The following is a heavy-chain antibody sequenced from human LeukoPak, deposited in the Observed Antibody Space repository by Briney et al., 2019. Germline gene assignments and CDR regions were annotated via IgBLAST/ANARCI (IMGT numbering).Heavy chain of an antibody. D-gene: IGHD6-13*01. Sequence: PGGSLRLSCAASGFTFSSYAMHWVRQAPGKGLEWVAVISYDGSNKYYAGSVKGRFTISRDNSKNTLYLQVNSLRAEDTAVYYCARALAAAGLGNYFDYWGQGTLVTVSS. CDR1: GFTFSSYA. V-gene: IGHV3-30-3*01. CDR3: ARALAAAGLGNYFDY. CDR2: ISYDGSNK. J-gene: IGHJ4*02.